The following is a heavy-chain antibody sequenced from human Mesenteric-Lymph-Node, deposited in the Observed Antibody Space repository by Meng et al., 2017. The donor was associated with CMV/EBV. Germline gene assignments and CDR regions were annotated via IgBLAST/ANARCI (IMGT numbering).Heavy chain of an antibody. J-gene: IGHJ6*02. D-gene: IGHD5-24*01. CDR1: GFTVSSNY. CDR3: ARHRGGGWLQHGMDV. V-gene: IGHV3-66*03. Sequence: GESLKISCAASGFTVSSNYMSWVRQAPGKGLEWVSVIYSCGSTYYADSVKGRFTISRDNSKNTLYLQMNSLRAEDTAVYYCARHRGGGWLQHGMDVWGQGTTVTVSS. CDR2: IYSCGST.